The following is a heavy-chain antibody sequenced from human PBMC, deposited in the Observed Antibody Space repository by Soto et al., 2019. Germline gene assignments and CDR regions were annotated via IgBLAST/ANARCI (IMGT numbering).Heavy chain of an antibody. CDR3: ASSITGTTGLDY. Sequence: VQLVESGGGVVQPGRSLRLSCAASGFTFSSYGMHWVRQAPGKGLEWVAVIWYDGSNKYYADSVKGRFTISRDNSKNTLYLQMNSLRAEDTAVYYCASSITGTTGLDYWGQGTLVTVSS. CDR1: GFTFSSYG. J-gene: IGHJ4*02. V-gene: IGHV3-33*01. D-gene: IGHD1-7*01. CDR2: IWYDGSNK.